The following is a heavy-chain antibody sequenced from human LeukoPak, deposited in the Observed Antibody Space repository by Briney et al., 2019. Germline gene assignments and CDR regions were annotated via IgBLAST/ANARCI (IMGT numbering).Heavy chain of an antibody. CDR1: GFTFSSYW. Sequence: GGSLRLSCAASGFTFSSYWMSWVRQAPGKGLEWVSAISGSGGSTYYADSVKGRFTISRDNSKNTLYLQMNSLRAEDTAVYYCAKNHMVRGAIDYWGQGTLVTVSS. CDR2: ISGSGGST. J-gene: IGHJ4*02. V-gene: IGHV3-23*01. CDR3: AKNHMVRGAIDY. D-gene: IGHD3-10*01.